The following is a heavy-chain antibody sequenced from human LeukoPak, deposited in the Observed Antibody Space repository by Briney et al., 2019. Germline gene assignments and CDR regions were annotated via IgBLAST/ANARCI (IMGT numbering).Heavy chain of an antibody. CDR3: VHNTSRSSFDY. CDR2: INSDGGST. V-gene: IGHV3-74*01. CDR1: GFTFSSYW. Sequence: GGSLRLSCAASGFTFSSYWMHWVRQAPGMGLVWVSRINSDGGSTSCADSVKGRFTISRDNAKNTLYLQMNSLRAEDTAVYYCVHNTSRSSFDYWGQGTLVTVSS. D-gene: IGHD6-13*01. J-gene: IGHJ4*02.